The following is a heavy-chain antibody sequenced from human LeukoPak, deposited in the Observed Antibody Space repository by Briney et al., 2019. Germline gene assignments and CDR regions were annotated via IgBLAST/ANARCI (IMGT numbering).Heavy chain of an antibody. Sequence: SVKVSCKASGGTFSSYAISWVRQAPGQGLEWMGGIIPIFGTANYAQKFQGRVTITTDESTSTAYMELSSLRSEDTAVYYCASASMVRGPFDYWGQGTLVTVSS. J-gene: IGHJ4*02. D-gene: IGHD3-10*01. CDR3: ASASMVRGPFDY. V-gene: IGHV1-69*05. CDR1: GGTFSSYA. CDR2: IIPIFGTA.